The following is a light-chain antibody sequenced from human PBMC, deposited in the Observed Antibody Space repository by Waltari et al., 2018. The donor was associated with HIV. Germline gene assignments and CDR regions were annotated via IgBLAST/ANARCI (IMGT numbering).Light chain of an antibody. J-gene: IGLJ3*02. Sequence: QSALTQPASVSGSPGQSITISCTGTGGDVGGFAFVSWYQQYPGTVPKVIISDVTNRPSGVSSRFSGSKSGNTASLTISGLQGEDEADYYCASYTHSSTLVFGGGTKLTVL. CDR2: DVT. V-gene: IGLV2-14*01. CDR3: ASYTHSSTLV. CDR1: GGDVGGFAF.